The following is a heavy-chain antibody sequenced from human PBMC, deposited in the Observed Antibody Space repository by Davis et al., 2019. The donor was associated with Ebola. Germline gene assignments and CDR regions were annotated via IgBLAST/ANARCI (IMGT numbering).Heavy chain of an antibody. J-gene: IGHJ4*02. CDR1: GYNFRDYW. CDR2: IYPGDSDI. D-gene: IGHD3-22*01. CDR3: AKQESLYGSSDY. Sequence: GESLKISCHGSGYNFRDYWIVWVRQLPGKGLEWMGNIYPGDSDIRYSPSFQGHVTISADKSISTAYLQWSSLKASDTAMYYCAKQESLYGSSDYWGQGTLVTVSS. V-gene: IGHV5-51*01.